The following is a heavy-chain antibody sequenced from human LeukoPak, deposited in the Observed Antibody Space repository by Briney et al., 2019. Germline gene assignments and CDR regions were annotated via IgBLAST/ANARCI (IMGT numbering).Heavy chain of an antibody. CDR3: ARHPNYDDYYFDY. V-gene: IGHV5-10-1*01. CDR2: IDPSDSYT. D-gene: IGHD3-22*01. J-gene: IGHJ4*02. Sequence: HGESLKISCKGSGYSFTSYWISWVRQMPGKGLEWMGRIDPSDSYTNYSPSFQGHVTISADKSISTAYLQWSSLKASDTAMYYCARHPNYDDYYFDYWGQGTLVTVSS. CDR1: GYSFTSYW.